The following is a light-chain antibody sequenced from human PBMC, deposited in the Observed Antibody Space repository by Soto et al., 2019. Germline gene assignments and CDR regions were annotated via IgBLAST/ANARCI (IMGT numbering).Light chain of an antibody. CDR1: TSDIGSYNY. V-gene: IGLV2-14*01. CDR2: DVS. CDR3: SSYSSSSTYV. Sequence: QSVLTQPASVSGSPGQSITITCTGSTSDIGSYNYVSWYLQDPGKAPKLIIYDVSYRPAGVSNRFFGSKSGNTASLTISALQAGDEAEYYCSSYSSSSTYVSGTGTKLTV. J-gene: IGLJ1*01.